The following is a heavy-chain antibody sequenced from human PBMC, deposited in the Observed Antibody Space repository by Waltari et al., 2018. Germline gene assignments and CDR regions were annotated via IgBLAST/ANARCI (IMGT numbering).Heavy chain of an antibody. D-gene: IGHD1-20*01. J-gene: IGHJ4*02. CDR2: IRHNGIT. V-gene: IGHV4-59*08. CDR1: GSSIHNYF. CDR3: ARWDAPGRYFGD. Sequence: QVQLQESGPGLVKPSATLSLTCRVSGSSIHNYFWNWIRPPPGKGLQWIGYIRHNGITKSSPSLRSLVTMAVDTSKSQFSLRLTSVGATDTAVYFFARWDAPGRYFGDWGQGTPVTVSS.